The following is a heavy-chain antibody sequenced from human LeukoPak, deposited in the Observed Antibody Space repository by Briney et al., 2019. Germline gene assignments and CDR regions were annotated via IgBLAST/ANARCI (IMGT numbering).Heavy chain of an antibody. J-gene: IGHJ4*02. D-gene: IGHD6-13*01. V-gene: IGHV4-34*01. Sequence: SETLSLTCAVYGGSFSGYYWSWIRQPPGKGLEWIGEINHSGSTNYNPSLKSRVTISVDTSKNQFSLKLSSVTAADTAVYYCARAVAAAGREGYFDYWGQGTLVTVSP. CDR3: ARAVAAAGREGYFDY. CDR1: GGSFSGYY. CDR2: INHSGST.